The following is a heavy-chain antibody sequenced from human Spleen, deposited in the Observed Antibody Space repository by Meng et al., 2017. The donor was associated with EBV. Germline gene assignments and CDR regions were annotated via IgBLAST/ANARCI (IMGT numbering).Heavy chain of an antibody. V-gene: IGHV4-4*02. CDR1: GGSISSSNW. CDR2: IYPSGST. J-gene: IGHJ4*02. D-gene: IGHD3-16*02. Sequence: QVQPEEAGPGLVKPSGTLSLTCAVSGGSISSSNWWSWVRQPPGKGLEWIGEIYPSGSTNYNPSLKSRVTISVDSSRNQFSLDLKSVTAADTAVYYCARGRSSYYFDAWGQGTLVTVSS. CDR3: ARGRSSYYFDA.